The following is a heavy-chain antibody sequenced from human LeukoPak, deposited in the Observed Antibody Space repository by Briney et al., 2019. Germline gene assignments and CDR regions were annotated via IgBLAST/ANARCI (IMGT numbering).Heavy chain of an antibody. D-gene: IGHD6-13*01. J-gene: IGHJ4*02. CDR2: IYTSGST. CDR1: GGSISSGSYY. CDR3: ARAPLGYSADY. Sequence: SQTLSLTCTVSGGSISSGSYYWSWIRQPAGKGLEWIGRIYTSGSTNYNPSLKSRVTISVDTSKNQFSLKLSSVTAADTAVYYCARAPLGYSADYWGQGTLVTVSS. V-gene: IGHV4-61*02.